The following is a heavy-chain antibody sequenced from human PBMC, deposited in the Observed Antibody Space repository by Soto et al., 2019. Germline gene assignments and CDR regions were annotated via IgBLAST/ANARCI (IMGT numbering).Heavy chain of an antibody. D-gene: IGHD3-3*01. CDR3: ASAYPYYDFWADGMDV. CDR1: GYTFTSYG. CDR2: ISAYNGNT. Sequence: ASVKVSCKASGYTFTSYGISWVRQAPGQGLEWMGWISAYNGNTNYAQKLQGRVTMTTDTSTSTAYMELRSLRSDDTAVYYCASAYPYYDFWADGMDVWGQGTTVTVSS. J-gene: IGHJ6*02. V-gene: IGHV1-18*01.